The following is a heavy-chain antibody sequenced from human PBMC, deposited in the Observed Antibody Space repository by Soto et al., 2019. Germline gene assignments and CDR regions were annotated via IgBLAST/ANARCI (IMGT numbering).Heavy chain of an antibody. Sequence: QVQLVESGGGLVKPGGSLRLSCVASGFTFSDYYMSWIRQAPGKGLEWVSYISSSNRNTDYADSVKGRFTISRDNAKNSLYLQMNSLRAEDTAVYYWARPASLYYGMDVWGQGTTVTVSS. CDR1: GFTFSDYY. CDR3: ARPASLYYGMDV. V-gene: IGHV3-11*05. CDR2: ISSSNRNT. J-gene: IGHJ6*02.